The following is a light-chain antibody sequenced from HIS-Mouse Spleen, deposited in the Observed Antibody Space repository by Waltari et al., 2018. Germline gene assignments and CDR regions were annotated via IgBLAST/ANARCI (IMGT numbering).Light chain of an antibody. V-gene: IGKV1-9*01. Sequence: DIQLTQSPSFLSASVGDRVTITCRASQGISSYLAWYQQKPGKAHKLLIYAASTLQSGVPSRFSDSGSGTEFTLTISSLQPEDFATYYCQQLNSYPPTFGQGTKVEIK. CDR3: QQLNSYPPT. CDR1: QGISSY. CDR2: AAS. J-gene: IGKJ1*01.